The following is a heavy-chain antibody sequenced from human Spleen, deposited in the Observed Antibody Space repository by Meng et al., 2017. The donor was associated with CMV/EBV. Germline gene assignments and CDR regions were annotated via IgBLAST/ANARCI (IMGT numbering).Heavy chain of an antibody. CDR1: GFNFTNYE. J-gene: IGHJ4*02. CDR2: ISSGGSTT. Sequence: GGSLRLSCVVSGFNFTNYEMNWVRQAPGKGLEWVSYISSGGSTTHYADSVKGRFTVSRDNAKSSLHLHMNSLRAEDTAVYYCAKEYSSSSGDYWGQGTLVTVSS. V-gene: IGHV3-48*03. CDR3: AKEYSSSSGDY. D-gene: IGHD6-6*01.